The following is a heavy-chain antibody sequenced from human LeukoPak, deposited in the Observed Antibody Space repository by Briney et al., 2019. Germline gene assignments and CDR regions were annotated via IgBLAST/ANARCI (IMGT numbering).Heavy chain of an antibody. V-gene: IGHV4-39*01. J-gene: IGHJ4*02. D-gene: IGHD2-2*03. Sequence: SETLSLTCAVSGGSISSTTSYWGWIRQPPGKELDWLGRIYYSGSTFYNPSLKSRVTISVDTSNNQFSLRLSSVTAADTAVYYCARHGSTDYFDYWGQGTLVTVSS. CDR3: ARHGSTDYFDY. CDR1: GGSISSTTSY. CDR2: IYYSGST.